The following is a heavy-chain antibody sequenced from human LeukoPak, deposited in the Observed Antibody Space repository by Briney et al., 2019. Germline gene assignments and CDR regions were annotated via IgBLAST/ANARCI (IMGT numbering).Heavy chain of an antibody. CDR1: GGSISSNTYY. J-gene: IGHJ4*02. CDR3: ARQRSSVATSTFDY. CDR2: IYYGGST. D-gene: IGHD5-24*01. Sequence: PSETLSLTCTVSGGSISSNTYYWDWIRQPPGKGLECIGSIYYGGSTYYNPSLKSRVIISVDTSKNQFSLKLSSVTAADTAVYYCARQRSSVATSTFDYWGQGTLVTVSS. V-gene: IGHV4-39*01.